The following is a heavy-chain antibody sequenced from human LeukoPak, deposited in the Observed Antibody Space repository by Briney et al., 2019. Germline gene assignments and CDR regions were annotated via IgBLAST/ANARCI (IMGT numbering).Heavy chain of an antibody. V-gene: IGHV4-34*01. J-gene: IGHJ4*02. CDR3: ARGPALRY. CDR1: GESFRGSY. Sequence: SETLSLTCAVYGESFRGSYWSWIRQPPGMGLEWIGEINHSGSTNYNPSLKSRVTISVDTSKNQFSLKLSSVTAADTAVYYCARGPALRYWGQGTLVTVSS. CDR2: INHSGST.